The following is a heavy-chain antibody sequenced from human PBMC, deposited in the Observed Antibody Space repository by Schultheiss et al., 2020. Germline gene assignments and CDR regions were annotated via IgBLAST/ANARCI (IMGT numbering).Heavy chain of an antibody. CDR2: ISYDGSNK. D-gene: IGHD1-26*01. CDR1: GFTFSSYA. J-gene: IGHJ4*02. CDR3: AKSAREELLLYYFDY. Sequence: GGSLRLSCAASGFTFSSYAMHWVRQAPGKGLEWVAVISYDGSNKYYADSVKGRFTISRDNSKNTLYLQMNSLRAEDTALYYCAKSAREELLLYYFDYWGQGTLVTVSS. V-gene: IGHV3-30-3*02.